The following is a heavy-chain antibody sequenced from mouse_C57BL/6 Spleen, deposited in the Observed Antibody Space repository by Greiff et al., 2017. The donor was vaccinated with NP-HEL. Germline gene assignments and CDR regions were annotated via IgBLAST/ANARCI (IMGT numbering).Heavy chain of an antibody. Sequence: QNGAELVMPGASVKLSCKASGYTFTSYWMHWVKQRPGQGLEWIGEIDPSDSYTNYNQKFKGKSTLTVDKSSSTAYMQLSSLTSEDSAVYYCARAYSNPFAYWGQGTLVTVSA. CDR3: ARAYSNPFAY. V-gene: IGHV1-69*01. CDR1: GYTFTSYW. CDR2: IDPSDSYT. D-gene: IGHD2-5*01. J-gene: IGHJ3*01.